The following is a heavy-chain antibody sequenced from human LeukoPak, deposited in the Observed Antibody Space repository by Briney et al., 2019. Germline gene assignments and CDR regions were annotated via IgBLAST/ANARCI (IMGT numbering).Heavy chain of an antibody. V-gene: IGHV3-7*01. Sequence: GGSLRLSCAASGFTFSSYWMSWVRQAPGKGLEWVANIKQDGSEKYYVDSVKGRFTISRDNAKNSLYLQMNSLRAEDTAVYYCARGGWNDYYYYYMDVWGKGTTVTVSS. D-gene: IGHD1-1*01. CDR3: ARGGWNDYYYYYMDV. J-gene: IGHJ6*03. CDR2: IKQDGSEK. CDR1: GFTFSSYW.